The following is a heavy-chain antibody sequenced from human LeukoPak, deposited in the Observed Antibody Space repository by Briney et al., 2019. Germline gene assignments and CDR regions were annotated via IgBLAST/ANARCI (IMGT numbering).Heavy chain of an antibody. CDR3: ANTVTTYYYYGMDV. D-gene: IGHD4-17*01. CDR2: ISYDGSNK. V-gene: IGHV3-30*18. Sequence: GRSLRLSCAASGFTFSSYGMHWVRQAPGKGLEWVAVISYDGSNKCYADSVKGRFTISRDNSKNTLYLQMNSLRAEDTAVYYCANTVTTYYYYGMDVWGKGTTVTVSS. CDR1: GFTFSSYG. J-gene: IGHJ6*04.